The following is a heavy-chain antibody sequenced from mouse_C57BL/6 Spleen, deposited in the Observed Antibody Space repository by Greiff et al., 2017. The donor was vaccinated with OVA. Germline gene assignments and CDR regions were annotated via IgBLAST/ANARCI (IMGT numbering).Heavy chain of an antibody. D-gene: IGHD4-1*01. Sequence: EVKLQESGGGLVKPGGSLKLSCAASGFTFSDYGMHWVRQAPEKGLEWVAYISSGSSTIYYADTVKGRFTISRDNAKNTLFLQMTSLRSEDTAMYYCARKATGTSYFDYWGQGTTLTVSS. J-gene: IGHJ2*01. CDR1: GFTFSDYG. CDR2: ISSGSSTI. V-gene: IGHV5-17*01. CDR3: ARKATGTSYFDY.